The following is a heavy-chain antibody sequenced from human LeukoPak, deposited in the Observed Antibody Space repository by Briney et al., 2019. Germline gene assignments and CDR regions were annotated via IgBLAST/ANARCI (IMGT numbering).Heavy chain of an antibody. CDR2: IYYSGST. Sequence: SETLSLTCTVSGGSISSSSYYWGWIRQPPGKGLEWIGSIYYSGSTYYNPSLKSRVTISVDTSKNQFSLKLSSVTAADTAVYYWGMEEDGVGVAATPEYLGQGTLVTVSS. CDR3: GMEEDGVGVAATPEY. CDR1: GGSISSSSYY. J-gene: IGHJ4*02. V-gene: IGHV4-39*07. D-gene: IGHD2-15*01.